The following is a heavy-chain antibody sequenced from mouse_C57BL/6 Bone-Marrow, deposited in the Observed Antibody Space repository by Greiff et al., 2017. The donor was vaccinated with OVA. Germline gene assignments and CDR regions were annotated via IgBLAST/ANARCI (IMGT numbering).Heavy chain of an antibody. J-gene: IGHJ3*01. CDR2: IWSGGST. V-gene: IGHV2-2*01. CDR3: ARNYYDYVGSTAAWFAY. D-gene: IGHD2-4*01. CDR1: GFSLTSYG. Sequence: VQLQQSGPGLVQPSQCLSITCTVSGFSLTSYGVHWVRQSPGKGLEWLGVIWSGGSTDYNAAFISRLSISKDNSKSQVFFKMNSLQADDTAIYYCARNYYDYVGSTAAWFAYWGQGTLVTVSA.